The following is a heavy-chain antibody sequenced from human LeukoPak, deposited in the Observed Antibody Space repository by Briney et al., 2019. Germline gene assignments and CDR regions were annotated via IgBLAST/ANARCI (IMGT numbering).Heavy chain of an antibody. V-gene: IGHV3-21*01. CDR1: GFTFSSYS. J-gene: IGHJ4*02. CDR2: ISSSSSYI. CDR3: ASPIVVVPAASRISDY. Sequence: KPGGSLRLSCAASGFTFSSYSMNWVRQAPGKGLEWVSSISSSSSYIYYADSVKGRFTISRDNAKNSLYLQMNSLRAEDTAVYYCASPIVVVPAASRISDYWGQGTLVTVSS. D-gene: IGHD2-2*01.